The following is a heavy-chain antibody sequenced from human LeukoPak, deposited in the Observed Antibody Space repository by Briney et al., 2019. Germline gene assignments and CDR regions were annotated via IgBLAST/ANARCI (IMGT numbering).Heavy chain of an antibody. D-gene: IGHD2-15*01. Sequence: GGSLRLSCAASGFTFSSYSMNWVRQAPGKGLEWVSYISSSSSTIYYADSVKGRFTISRDNAKNSLYLQMNSLRAEDTAVYYCARDLLCSGGSCYSTPDDYWGQGTLVTVSS. J-gene: IGHJ4*02. CDR2: ISSSSSTI. V-gene: IGHV3-48*01. CDR1: GFTFSSYS. CDR3: ARDLLCSGGSCYSTPDDY.